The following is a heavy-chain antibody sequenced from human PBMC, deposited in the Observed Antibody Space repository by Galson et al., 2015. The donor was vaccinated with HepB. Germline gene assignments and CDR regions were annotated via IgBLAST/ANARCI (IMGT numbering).Heavy chain of an antibody. CDR2: IYYNGDT. J-gene: IGHJ4*02. V-gene: IGHV4-59*08. Sequence: ETLSLTCSVSHGSINNYYWSWIRQSPGNRLAWIGYIYYNGDTTYNPSLGYRVGMSVDTSVNQVSLWLTSVTAADTAVYYCARHPGRGSVGYAFDLWGQGTLVTVPA. CDR1: HGSINNYY. CDR3: ARHPGRGSVGYAFDL. D-gene: IGHD5-12*01.